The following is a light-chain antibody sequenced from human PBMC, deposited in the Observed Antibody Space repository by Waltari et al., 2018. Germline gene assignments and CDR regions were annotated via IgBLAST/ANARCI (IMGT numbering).Light chain of an antibody. CDR3: QVWDVESDHVF. CDR1: DFGTED. Sequence: SYGLTQPPSVSVSPGQTARITCGGDDFGTEDGNWYQQKPPQAPLLVIYTNSARPSGIPDRFSGSRSGNTATLIIGGVEAGDEAEYYCQVWDVESDHVFFGGGTRLTVL. CDR2: TNS. J-gene: IGLJ7*01. V-gene: IGLV3-21*01.